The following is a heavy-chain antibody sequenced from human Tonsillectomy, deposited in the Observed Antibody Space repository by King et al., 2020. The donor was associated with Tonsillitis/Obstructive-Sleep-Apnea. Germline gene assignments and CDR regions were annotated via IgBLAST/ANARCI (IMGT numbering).Heavy chain of an antibody. D-gene: IGHD3/OR15-3a*01. J-gene: IGHJ6*03. CDR3: AGLDESGNYYYYYMDV. Sequence: QLQLVQSGGGVVQPGRSLRLSCAASGFTFSNYPMHCVRQAPGKGLEWVAVISYGGSNKYYADSVKGRFTISRDNSKNTLYLQMDSLRAEDTAVYYCAGLDESGNYYYYYMDVWGKGTAVTVSS. CDR1: GFTFSNYP. V-gene: IGHV3-30*04. CDR2: ISYGGSNK.